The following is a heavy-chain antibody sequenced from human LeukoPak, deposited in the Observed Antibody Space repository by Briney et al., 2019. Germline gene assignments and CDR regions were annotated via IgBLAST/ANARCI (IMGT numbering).Heavy chain of an antibody. D-gene: IGHD3-22*01. J-gene: IGHJ3*02. CDR3: ARGGSGYYYETLNDAFDI. V-gene: IGHV1-69*05. CDR2: IIPIFGTA. Sequence: SVKVSCKASGGTFSSYAISWVRQAPGQGLEWMGGIIPIFGTANYAQKFQGRVTITTDESTSTAYMELSSLRSEDTAVYYCARGGSGYYYETLNDAFDIWGQGTMVTVSS. CDR1: GGTFSSYA.